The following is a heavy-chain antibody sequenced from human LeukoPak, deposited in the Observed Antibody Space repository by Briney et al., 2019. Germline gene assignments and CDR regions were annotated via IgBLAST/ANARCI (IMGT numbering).Heavy chain of an antibody. D-gene: IGHD2-21*01. J-gene: IGHJ3*02. V-gene: IGHV4-39*02. Sequence: SETLSLTCTVSGGSISSSSYYWGWIRQPPGKGLEWIESIYYSGSTYYNPSLKSRVTISVDTSKNQFSLKLSSVTAADTDVYYCAREPAVIGDAFDIWGQGTMVTVSS. CDR3: AREPAVIGDAFDI. CDR2: IYYSGST. CDR1: GGSISSSSYY.